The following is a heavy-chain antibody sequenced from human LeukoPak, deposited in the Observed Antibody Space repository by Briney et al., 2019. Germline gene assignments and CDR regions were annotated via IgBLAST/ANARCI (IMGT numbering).Heavy chain of an antibody. CDR3: ARTFIAAGGYYYYYMDV. D-gene: IGHD6-13*01. V-gene: IGHV4-59*01. J-gene: IGHJ6*03. Sequence: SETLSLTCTVSGGSISSYYWSWIRQPPGKGLEWIGYIYYSGSTNYNPSLKSRVTISVDTSKNQFSLKLSSVTAADTAVYYCARTFIAAGGYYYYYMDVWGKGTTVTVSS. CDR2: IYYSGST. CDR1: GGSISSYY.